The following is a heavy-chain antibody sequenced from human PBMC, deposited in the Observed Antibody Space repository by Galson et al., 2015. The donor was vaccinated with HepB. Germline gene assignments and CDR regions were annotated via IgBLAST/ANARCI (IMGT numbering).Heavy chain of an antibody. CDR2: MNPNSGNT. V-gene: IGHV1-8*02. J-gene: IGHJ4*02. D-gene: IGHD3-22*01. Sequence: SVKVSCKASGGTFSSYAIGWVRQAPGQGLEWMGWMNPNSGNTGYAQKFQGRVTMTRNTSISTAYMELSSLRSEDTAVYYCARGPETYYYDSSGYYYFDYWGQGTLVTVSS. CDR1: GGTFSSYA. CDR3: ARGPETYYYDSSGYYYFDY.